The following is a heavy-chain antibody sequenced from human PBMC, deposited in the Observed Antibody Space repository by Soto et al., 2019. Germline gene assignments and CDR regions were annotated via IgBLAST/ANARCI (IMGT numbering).Heavy chain of an antibody. D-gene: IGHD3-10*01. CDR1: EGTFNSYT. J-gene: IGHJ4*02. Sequence: QVQLVQSGAEVKKPGSSVKVSCTASEGTFNSYTISWVRQAPGQGLEWMGRVVPILGMADFARKFQGRVKTTADKSTSTAYMVLSRLSSDDTAVYYCATNYGSGSTHFDYWGQGTLVTVSS. V-gene: IGHV1-69*02. CDR3: ATNYGSGSTHFDY. CDR2: VVPILGMA.